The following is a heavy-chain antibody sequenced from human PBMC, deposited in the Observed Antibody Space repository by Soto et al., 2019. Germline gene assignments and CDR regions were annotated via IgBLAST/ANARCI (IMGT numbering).Heavy chain of an antibody. CDR2: IIPIFGTA. CDR1: GGTFSSYA. CDR3: ARGGRDYGDYYYYGMDV. V-gene: IGHV1-69*01. D-gene: IGHD4-17*01. J-gene: IGHJ6*02. Sequence: QVQLVQSGAEVKKPGSSVKVSCKASGGTFSSYAISWVRQAPGQGLEWMGGIIPIFGTANYAQKFQGRVTITADESTSTAYMELSSLRSEDTAVYYCARGGRDYGDYYYYGMDVWGQGTTVNVSS.